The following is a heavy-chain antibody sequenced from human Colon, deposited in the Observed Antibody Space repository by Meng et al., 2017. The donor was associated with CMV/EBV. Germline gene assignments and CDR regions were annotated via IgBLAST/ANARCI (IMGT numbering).Heavy chain of an antibody. CDR3: AREGMSTPSAADS. Sequence: ASVKVSCKASGYTFTSYGISWVRQAPGQGLEWMGWIDPRSGDTNFAQNFQGRVSMTRDTSITTAHMELTSLTSDDTALYYCAREGMSTPSAADSWGQGTLVTVSS. V-gene: IGHV1-2*02. J-gene: IGHJ4*02. CDR1: GYTFTSYG. D-gene: IGHD6-25*01. CDR2: IDPRSGDT.